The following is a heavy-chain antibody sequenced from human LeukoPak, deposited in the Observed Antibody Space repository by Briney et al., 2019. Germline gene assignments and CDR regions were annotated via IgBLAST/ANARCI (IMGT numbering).Heavy chain of an antibody. J-gene: IGHJ4*02. CDR2: ISSSGSIM. D-gene: IGHD6-6*01. CDR3: SGQYSSSSVVDY. V-gene: IGHV3-48*03. Sequence: GGSLRLSCAASGFSFSSYEMNWVRQAPGKGLEWVSYISSSGSIMYSADSVKGRFTISRVNAKNSLYLQVNNLRAQDRTIYYCSGQYSSSSVVDYWGQGTLVTVSS. CDR1: GFSFSSYE.